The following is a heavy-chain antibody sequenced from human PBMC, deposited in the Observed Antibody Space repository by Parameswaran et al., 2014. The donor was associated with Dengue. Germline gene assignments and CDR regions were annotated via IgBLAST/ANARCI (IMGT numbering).Heavy chain of an antibody. CDR2: IIPMFGTS. J-gene: IGHJ6*03. D-gene: IGHD5-12*01. Sequence: SWVRQAPGQGLEWMGGIIPMFGTSNYAPKFQGRITITADASTSTAYMELSSLRSEDTAMYYCAIIVAKSFYYYYMDVWGKGTMVTVSS. CDR3: AIIVAKSFYYYYMDV. V-gene: IGHV1-69*01.